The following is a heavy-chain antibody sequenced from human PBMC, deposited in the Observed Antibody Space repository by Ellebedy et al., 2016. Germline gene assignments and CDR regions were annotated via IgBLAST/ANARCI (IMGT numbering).Heavy chain of an antibody. D-gene: IGHD1-26*01. Sequence: GESLKISCAASGFTFSSYGMHWVRQAPGKGLEWVAVIWYDGSNKYYADSVKGRFTISRDTSKNTLYLQMNSLRAEDTAVYYCARQIVGATNVDYWGQGTLVTVSS. V-gene: IGHV3-33*01. J-gene: IGHJ4*02. CDR3: ARQIVGATNVDY. CDR1: GFTFSSYG. CDR2: IWYDGSNK.